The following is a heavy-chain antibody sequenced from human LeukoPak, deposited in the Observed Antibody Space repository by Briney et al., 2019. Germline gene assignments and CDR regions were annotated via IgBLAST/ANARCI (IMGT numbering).Heavy chain of an antibody. V-gene: IGHV3-30-3*01. CDR2: ISYDGSNK. CDR3: GRGEGSYYLDY. J-gene: IGHJ4*02. Sequence: GGSLRLSCAASGFTFSSYAMHWVRQAPGKGLEWVAVISYDGSNKYYADSVKGRFTISRDNSKNTLYLQMNSLRAEDTAVYYCGRGEGSYYLDYWGQGTLVTVSS. D-gene: IGHD1-26*01. CDR1: GFTFSSYA.